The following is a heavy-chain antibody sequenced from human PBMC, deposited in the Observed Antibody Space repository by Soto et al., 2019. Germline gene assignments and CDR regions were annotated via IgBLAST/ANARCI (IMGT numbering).Heavy chain of an antibody. CDR2: MKPGSGDT. CDR3: ARMATFGVLNWFAP. Sequence: ASVKVSCKASGYSFTNNDVTWVRQATGQGLEWMGWMKPGSGDTEYAQKVQGRVTMTRDISIATAYMELSSLRSDDTAIYYCARMATFGVLNWFAPWAQGTLVTVSS. J-gene: IGHJ5*02. CDR1: GYSFTNND. V-gene: IGHV1-8*01. D-gene: IGHD3-16*01.